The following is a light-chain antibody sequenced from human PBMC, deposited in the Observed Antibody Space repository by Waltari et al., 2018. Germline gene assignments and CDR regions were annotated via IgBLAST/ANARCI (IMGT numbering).Light chain of an antibody. CDR3: GTWDSSLSGAV. J-gene: IGLJ7*01. CDR2: ENT. Sequence: QSVLPQPPSVSAAPAPSATSSSPGGRPNIANTSFCWYRQFPGTAPKLLIYENTERPSGIPGRFSGSKSGTSATLDITGLQAGDEADYYCGTWDSSLSGAVFGGGTHLTVL. V-gene: IGLV1-51*02. CDR1: RPNIANTS.